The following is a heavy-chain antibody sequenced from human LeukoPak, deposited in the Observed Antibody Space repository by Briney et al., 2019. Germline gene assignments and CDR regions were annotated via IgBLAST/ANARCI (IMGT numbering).Heavy chain of an antibody. J-gene: IGHJ4*02. CDR1: GFTVSSNY. Sequence: PGGSLRLSCAASGFTVSSNYMSWVRQAPGKGLEWIGEINHSGSTNYNPSLKSRVTISVDTSKNQFSLKLSSVTAADTAVYYCARAYSSGWYTFWGQGTLVTVSS. CDR2: INHSGST. V-gene: IGHV4-34*01. CDR3: ARAYSSGWYTF. D-gene: IGHD6-19*01.